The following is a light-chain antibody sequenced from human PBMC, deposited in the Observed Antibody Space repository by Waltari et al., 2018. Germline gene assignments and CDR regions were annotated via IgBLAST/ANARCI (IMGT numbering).Light chain of an antibody. V-gene: IGLV2-23*02. J-gene: IGLJ2*01. CDR3: SSYAAYNTVI. CDR1: SGDVGNYNL. Sequence: QSTLTQPASVSGSLGQSITISCIGTSGDVGNYNLVSWYQQHPGKAPKFMIYGVNKRPSGVSNRFSGCKSGNTASLTISGLQGDDEAIYFCSSYAAYNTVIFGGGTKVTVL. CDR2: GVN.